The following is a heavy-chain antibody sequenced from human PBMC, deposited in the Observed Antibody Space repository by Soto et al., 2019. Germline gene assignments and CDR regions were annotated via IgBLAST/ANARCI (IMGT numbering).Heavy chain of an antibody. D-gene: IGHD2-15*01. V-gene: IGHV1-18*01. Sequence: ASVKVSCKASGYTFTSYGISWVRQAPGQGLEWMGCITVYNGNTNFAKKFQGRVTMTTDTSTSTAYMELRSLRSDDTAVYYCARGGLHRYYYGMDGLRQGTRVNFCS. CDR1: GYTFTSYG. CDR2: ITVYNGNT. J-gene: IGHJ6*02. CDR3: ARGGLHRYYYGMDG.